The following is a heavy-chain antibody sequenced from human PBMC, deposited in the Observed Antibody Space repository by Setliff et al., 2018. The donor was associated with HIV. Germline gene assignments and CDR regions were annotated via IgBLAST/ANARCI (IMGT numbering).Heavy chain of an antibody. V-gene: IGHV2-5*01. CDR3: AHSEGRYQARYDFDY. Sequence: SGPTLVNPPQTLTLTCTFPGFSLSTSGVGVGCIRTPPGKALEWLELIYWNDDKRYSPSLKNRLTITKDTSKNQVVLTMTNMDPVDTATYYCAHSEGRYQARYDFDYWGQGTLVTVSS. J-gene: IGHJ4*02. CDR2: IYWNDDK. D-gene: IGHD2-2*01. CDR1: GFSLSTSGVG.